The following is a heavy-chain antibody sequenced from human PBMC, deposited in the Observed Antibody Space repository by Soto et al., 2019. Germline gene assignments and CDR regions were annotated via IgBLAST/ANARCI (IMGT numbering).Heavy chain of an antibody. D-gene: IGHD1-1*01. Sequence: SVKVSCKASGGTFRDFTINWVRQAPGQRLAWMGGIIPIFDTANYAEKFPGRVTITADESTSTSFMEVSSLRSEDTAVYYCARNGTLTDYSYGMDVWGQGTMVTVSS. J-gene: IGHJ6*02. CDR3: ARNGTLTDYSYGMDV. CDR2: IIPIFDTA. CDR1: GGTFRDFT. V-gene: IGHV1-69*13.